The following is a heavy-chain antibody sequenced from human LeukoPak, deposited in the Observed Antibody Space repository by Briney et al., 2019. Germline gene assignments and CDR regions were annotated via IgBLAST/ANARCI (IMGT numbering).Heavy chain of an antibody. CDR2: IYYDGSDK. V-gene: IGHV3-30*02. CDR1: GLTLSSYG. D-gene: IGHD6-13*01. J-gene: IGHJ6*03. Sequence: GGSLRLSCAASGLTLSSYGMHWVRQAPGKGLDWVAFIYYDGSDKYYADSVKGRFTISRDNSKNTLYLQMNSLRAEDTAVYYCAKKAAAGAYYMDVWGTGTTVTISS. CDR3: AKKAAAGAYYMDV.